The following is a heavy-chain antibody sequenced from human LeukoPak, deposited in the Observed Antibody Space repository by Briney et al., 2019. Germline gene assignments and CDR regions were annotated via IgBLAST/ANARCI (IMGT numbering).Heavy chain of an antibody. Sequence: GGFLRLSCAASGFTFSDYGIHWVRQAPGKGLEWVAFVRYDGNTKYYADSVKGRFTISRDNSRKTLYLQMNSLRADDTAVYYCAKEMADRREAFDYWGQGTLATVSS. CDR3: AKEMADRREAFDY. D-gene: IGHD6-6*01. CDR2: VRYDGNTK. J-gene: IGHJ4*02. V-gene: IGHV3-30*02. CDR1: GFTFSDYG.